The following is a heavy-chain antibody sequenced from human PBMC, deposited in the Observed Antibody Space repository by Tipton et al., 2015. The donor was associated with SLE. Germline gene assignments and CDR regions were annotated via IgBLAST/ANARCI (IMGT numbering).Heavy chain of an antibody. CDR2: IYESGST. CDR1: AYSVSNAYY. D-gene: IGHD6-6*01. CDR3: ARRKIAARLRGNPFDI. J-gene: IGHJ3*02. V-gene: IGHV4-38-2*02. Sequence: TLSLTCTVSAYSVSNAYYWGWIRQTPGGGLEWLGSIYESGSTYYSPSLKSRVTISVDTSKKQFTLRLSSVTAADSALYYCARRKIAARLRGNPFDIWDQGRLVTVSS.